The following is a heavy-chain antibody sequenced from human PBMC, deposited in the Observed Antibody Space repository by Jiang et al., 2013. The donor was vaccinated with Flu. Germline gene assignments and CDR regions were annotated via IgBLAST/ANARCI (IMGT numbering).Heavy chain of an antibody. CDR3: AARVGRFGELFDY. J-gene: IGHJ4*02. Sequence: SCKASGFTFTSPAVQWVRQARGQRLEWIGWIAVGSGNTNYAQKFQERVTITRDMSTSTAYMELSSLRSEDTAVYYCAARVGRFGELFDYWGQGTLVTVSS. CDR1: GFTFTSPA. D-gene: IGHD3-10*01. CDR2: IAVGSGNT. V-gene: IGHV1-58*01.